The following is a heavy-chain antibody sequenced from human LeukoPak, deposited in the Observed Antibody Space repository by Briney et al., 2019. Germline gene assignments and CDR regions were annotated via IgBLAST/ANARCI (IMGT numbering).Heavy chain of an antibody. V-gene: IGHV3-30*02. Sequence: PGGSLRLSCAASGFTFSSYGMHWVRQAPGKGLEWVAFIRYDGSNKYYADSVKGRFTISRDNSKNTLYLQMNSLRAEDTAVYYRAKGSGAAAGLDYWGQGTLVTVSS. CDR2: IRYDGSNK. D-gene: IGHD6-13*01. CDR1: GFTFSSYG. CDR3: AKGSGAAAGLDY. J-gene: IGHJ4*02.